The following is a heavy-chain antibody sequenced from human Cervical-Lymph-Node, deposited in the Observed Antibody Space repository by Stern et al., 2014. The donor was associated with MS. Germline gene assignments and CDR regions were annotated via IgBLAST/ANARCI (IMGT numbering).Heavy chain of an antibody. J-gene: IGHJ6*02. CDR2: ISSSSGTI. CDR3: ARGGTTWARMDV. D-gene: IGHD3-16*01. Sequence: VQLMQSGGGLVLPGGSLRLSCAVSGFMFSSNSMNWVRQAPGKGLEWVSYISSSSGTISYADSVKGRFTISRDNAKNSLYLQMNSLRAEDTAVYYCARGGTTWARMDVWGQGTTVTVSS. CDR1: GFMFSSNS. V-gene: IGHV3-48*01.